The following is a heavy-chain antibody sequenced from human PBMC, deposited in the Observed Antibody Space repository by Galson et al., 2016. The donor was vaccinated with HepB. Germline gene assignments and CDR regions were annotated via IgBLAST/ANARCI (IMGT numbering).Heavy chain of an antibody. CDR1: GFTFSSYA. V-gene: IGHV3-23*01. CDR3: AKIWGKSSGWYGSSYYQYGMDV. CDR2: ISGSGDLK. J-gene: IGHJ6*02. D-gene: IGHD6-19*01. Sequence: SLRLSCAASGFTFSSYAMSWVRQAPGKGREGVSGISGSGDLKYHADSVKGRFTISRDNPKNTLYLQMKSLRVDDTAVYYCAKIWGKSSGWYGSSYYQYGMDVWGQGTTVSVSS.